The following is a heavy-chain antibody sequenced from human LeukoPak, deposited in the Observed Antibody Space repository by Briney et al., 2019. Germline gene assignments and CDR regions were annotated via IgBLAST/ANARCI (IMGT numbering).Heavy chain of an antibody. CDR1: GFTFSSYS. J-gene: IGHJ4*02. CDR3: ARAGRGLRYFDWLTYDY. CDR2: INSDGSST. Sequence: GGSLRLSCAASGFTFSSYSMNWVRQAPGKGLVWVSHINSDGSSTTYADSVKGRFTISRDNAKNTLYLQMNSLRVEDTAVYYCARAGRGLRYFDWLTYDYWGQGTLVTVSS. D-gene: IGHD3-9*01. V-gene: IGHV3-74*01.